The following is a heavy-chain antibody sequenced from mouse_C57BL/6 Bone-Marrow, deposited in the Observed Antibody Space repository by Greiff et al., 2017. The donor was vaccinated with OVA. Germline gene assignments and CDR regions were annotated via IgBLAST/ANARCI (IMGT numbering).Heavy chain of an antibody. D-gene: IGHD2-1*01. CDR3: ARKGLYSFAY. Sequence: QVQLQQSGAELARPGASVKLSCKASGYTFTSYGISWVKQRTGQGLEWIGEIYPRSGNTYYNEKFKGKATLTADTSSSTAYMEIRSLTSEDSAVYFCARKGLYSFAYWGQGTLVTVSA. J-gene: IGHJ3*01. CDR2: IYPRSGNT. CDR1: GYTFTSYG. V-gene: IGHV1-81*01.